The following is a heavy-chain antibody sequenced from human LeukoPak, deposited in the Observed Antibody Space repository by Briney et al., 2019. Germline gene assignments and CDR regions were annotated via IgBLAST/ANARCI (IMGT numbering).Heavy chain of an antibody. V-gene: IGHV4-59*01. Sequence: PSETLSLTCTVSGGSISSYYWSWLRQPPGKGLEWIGYMYYSGSTNYNPSLKSRVTISVDTSKNQFSLKLSSVTAADTAVYYCARAYYDSSGYYYIRWFDPWGQGTLVTVSS. CDR3: ARAYYDSSGYYYIRWFDP. CDR2: MYYSGST. CDR1: GGSISSYY. J-gene: IGHJ5*02. D-gene: IGHD3-22*01.